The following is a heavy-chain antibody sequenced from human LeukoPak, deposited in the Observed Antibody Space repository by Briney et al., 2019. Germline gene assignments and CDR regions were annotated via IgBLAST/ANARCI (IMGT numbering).Heavy chain of an antibody. CDR2: IKQDGSEK. D-gene: IGHD4-17*01. J-gene: IGHJ6*02. V-gene: IGHV3-7*01. CDR3: ARWSTVTTLGYYKGMDV. CDR1: GFTFSNYW. Sequence: GGSLRLSCVASGFTFSNYWMSWVRQAPGKGLEWVANIKQDGSEKYYVDSVKGRVTISRDNAKNSLYLQMNSLRAEDTAVYYCARWSTVTTLGYYKGMDVWGQGTTVTVS.